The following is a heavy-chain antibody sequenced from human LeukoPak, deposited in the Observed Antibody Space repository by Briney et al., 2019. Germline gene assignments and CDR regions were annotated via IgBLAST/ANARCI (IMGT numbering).Heavy chain of an antibody. CDR3: AKDASSGWYDY. CDR2: ISYDGSNK. J-gene: IGHJ4*02. V-gene: IGHV3-30*18. D-gene: IGHD6-19*01. CDR1: GFTFSSHG. Sequence: GGSLRLSCAASGFTFSSHGMHWVRQAPGKGLEWVAVISYDGSNKYYADSVKGRFTISRDNSKNTLYLQMNSLRAEDTAVYYCAKDASSGWYDYWGQGTLVTVSS.